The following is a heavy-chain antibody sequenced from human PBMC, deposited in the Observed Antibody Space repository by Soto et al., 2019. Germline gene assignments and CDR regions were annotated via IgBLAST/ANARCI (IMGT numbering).Heavy chain of an antibody. CDR3: AGQYYGRSASTSFDP. D-gene: IGHD3-10*01. J-gene: IGHJ5*02. CDR1: GGSISSGGYY. CDR2: IYYSGTT. Sequence: PSETLSLTCTVSGGSISSGGYYWSWIRQHPGKGLEWIGYIYYSGTTYYNPSLKSRVTISVDTSKSQVSLKLSSVTTADTAIYFCAGQYYGRSASTSFDPWGQGALVTVSS. V-gene: IGHV4-31*03.